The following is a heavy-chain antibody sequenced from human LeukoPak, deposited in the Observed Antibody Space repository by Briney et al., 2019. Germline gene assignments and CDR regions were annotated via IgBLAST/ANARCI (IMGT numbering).Heavy chain of an antibody. V-gene: IGHV4-34*01. CDR1: GGSFSGYY. CDR2: INHSGST. J-gene: IGHJ4*02. D-gene: IGHD3-22*01. Sequence: SETLSLTCAVYGGSFSGYYWSWIRQPPGKGLEWIGEINHSGSTNNNPSLKSRVTISADTSKNQFSLKLSSVTAADTAVYYCARRERYYYDSSGYWNFDYWGRGTLVTVSS. CDR3: ARRERYYYDSSGYWNFDY.